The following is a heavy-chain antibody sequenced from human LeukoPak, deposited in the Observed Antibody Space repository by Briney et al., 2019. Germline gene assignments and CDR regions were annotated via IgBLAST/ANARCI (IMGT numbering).Heavy chain of an antibody. CDR2: IIPIFGTA. Sequence: SVKVSCKASGYTFTTYGISWVRQAPGQGLEWMGGIIPIFGTANYAQKFQGRVTITADESTSTAYMELSSLRSEDTAVYYCAREEALGGLFDYWGQGTLVTVSS. J-gene: IGHJ4*02. CDR3: AREEALGGLFDY. V-gene: IGHV1-69*13. D-gene: IGHD3/OR15-3a*01. CDR1: GYTFTTYG.